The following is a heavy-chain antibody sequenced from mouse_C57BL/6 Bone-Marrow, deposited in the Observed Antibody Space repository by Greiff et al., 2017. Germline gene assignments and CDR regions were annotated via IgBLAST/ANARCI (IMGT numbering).Heavy chain of an antibody. CDR3: ASPGFAWFAY. J-gene: IGHJ3*01. V-gene: IGHV5-6*01. CDR2: ISSGGSYT. CDR1: GFTFSSYG. Sequence: EVQGVESGGDLVKPGGSLKLSCAASGFTFSSYGMSWVRQTPDKRLEWVATISSGGSYTYYPDRVKGRFTISRDNAKNTLYLQMSSLKSEDTAMYYCASPGFAWFAYWGQGTLVTVSA.